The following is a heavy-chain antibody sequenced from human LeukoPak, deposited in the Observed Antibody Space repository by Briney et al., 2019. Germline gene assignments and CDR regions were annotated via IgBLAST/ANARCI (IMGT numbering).Heavy chain of an antibody. CDR3: ARGRYYDFWSGYGSP. V-gene: IGHV1-8*03. J-gene: IGHJ5*02. D-gene: IGHD3-3*01. CDR1: GYTFTGYY. CDR2: MNPNSGNT. Sequence: GASVKVSCKASGYTFTGYYMHWVRQATGQGLEWMGWMNPNSGNTGYAQKFQGRVTITRNTSISTAYMELSSLRSEDTAVYYCARGRYYDFWSGYGSPWGQGTLVTVSS.